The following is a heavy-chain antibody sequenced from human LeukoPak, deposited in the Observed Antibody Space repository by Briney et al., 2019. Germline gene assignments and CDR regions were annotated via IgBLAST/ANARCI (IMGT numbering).Heavy chain of an antibody. D-gene: IGHD3-16*01. CDR2: IKQDGSEK. J-gene: IGHJ4*02. Sequence: GGSLRLSCAASGFTFSSYAMSWVRQAPGKGLEWVANIKQDGSEKYYVDSVKGRFTISRDNAKNSLYLQMNSLRAEDTAVYYCASLGSLFDYWGQGTLVTVSS. CDR1: GFTFSSYA. CDR3: ASLGSLFDY. V-gene: IGHV3-7*01.